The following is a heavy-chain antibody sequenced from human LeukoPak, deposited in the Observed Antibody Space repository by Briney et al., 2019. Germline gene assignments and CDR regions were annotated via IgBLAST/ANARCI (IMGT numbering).Heavy chain of an antibody. CDR3: ARAGSNWNYVY. J-gene: IGHJ4*02. CDR1: GFTSRGFL. V-gene: IGHV3-7*01. D-gene: IGHD1-7*01. CDR2: IKQDGGEK. Sequence: GGSLRLSCAASGFTSRGFLMSWVRQIPGKGLEWVANIKQDGGEKYYADALRGRFTISRDNTKNSLSLQMNSLIVEDTAVYYCARAGSNWNYVYWGQGTLVTVSS.